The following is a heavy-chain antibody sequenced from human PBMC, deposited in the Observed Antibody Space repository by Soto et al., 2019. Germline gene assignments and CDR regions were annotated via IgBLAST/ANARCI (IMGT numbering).Heavy chain of an antibody. V-gene: IGHV1-69*13. CDR1: GGTFSSYA. CDR2: IIPIFGTA. Sequence: GASVKVSCKASGGTFSSYAISWVRQAPGQGLEWMGGIIPIFGTANYAQKFQGRVTITADESTSTAYMELSSLRSEDTAVYYCARVETAMLPYYFDYWGKGTLVTVSS. J-gene: IGHJ4*02. D-gene: IGHD5-18*01. CDR3: ARVETAMLPYYFDY.